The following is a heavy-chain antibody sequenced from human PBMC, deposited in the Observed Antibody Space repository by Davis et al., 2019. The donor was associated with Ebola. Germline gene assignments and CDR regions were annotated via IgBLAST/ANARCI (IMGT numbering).Heavy chain of an antibody. CDR3: AKNRGSSWPEYFQH. J-gene: IGHJ1*01. CDR2: ISGSGGST. V-gene: IGHV3-23*01. D-gene: IGHD6-13*01. Sequence: ESLKISCAASGFTFSRYAMSWVRQAPGTGLEWVSAISGSGGSTYYADSVKGRFTISRDNSKNTLYLQMNSLRAEDTAVYYCAKNRGSSWPEYFQHRGQGTLVTVSS. CDR1: GFTFSRYA.